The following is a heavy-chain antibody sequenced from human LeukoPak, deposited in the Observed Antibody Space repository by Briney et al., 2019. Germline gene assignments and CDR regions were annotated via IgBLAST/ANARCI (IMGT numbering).Heavy chain of an antibody. D-gene: IGHD1-14*01. J-gene: IGHJ6*02. CDR2: IYYSGST. CDR3: ARTGAYYYYGMDV. V-gene: IGHV4-59*11. Sequence: SETLSLTRTVSGGSISSHYWSWIRPPPGKGLEWIGYIYYSGSTNYNPSLKSRVTISVDTSKNQFSLKLSSVTAADTAVYYCARTGAYYYYGMDVWGQGTTVTVSS. CDR1: GGSISSHY.